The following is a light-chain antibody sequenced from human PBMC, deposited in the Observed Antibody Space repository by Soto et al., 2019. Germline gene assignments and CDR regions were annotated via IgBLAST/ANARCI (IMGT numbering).Light chain of an antibody. CDR2: AAS. J-gene: IGKJ5*01. V-gene: IGKV1-8*01. Sequence: AIRMTQSPSSFSASTGDRVTITCLASQGILSYLAWYQQKPGKAPKLLIYAASTLQSGVPARFSGSGSGTDFTLTIRSLQSEDFATYYCQQYYSYPITFGQGTRLEIK. CDR3: QQYYSYPIT. CDR1: QGILSY.